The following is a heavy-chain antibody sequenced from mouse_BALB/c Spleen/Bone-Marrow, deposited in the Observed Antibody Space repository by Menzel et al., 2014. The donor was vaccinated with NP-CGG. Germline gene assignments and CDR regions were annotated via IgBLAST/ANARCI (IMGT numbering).Heavy chain of an antibody. CDR3: ARRDYYGSTYGFDY. J-gene: IGHJ2*01. CDR2: IFPRNGST. D-gene: IGHD1-1*01. Sequence: QVQLKESGPELVKPGASVKISCKASGYSLTSYYIHWVKQGPGQGLEWIGWIFPRNGSTKYNEKFKGKATLTADTSSSTAYMQLSSLTSEDSAVYFCARRDYYGSTYGFDYWGQGTTLTVSS. V-gene: IGHV1-66*01. CDR1: GYSLTSYY.